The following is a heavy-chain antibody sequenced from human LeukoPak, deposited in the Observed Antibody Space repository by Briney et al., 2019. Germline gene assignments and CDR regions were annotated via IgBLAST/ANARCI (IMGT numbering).Heavy chain of an antibody. CDR2: IYYSGST. Sequence: SETLSLTCTVSGGSISSYYWSWIRQPPGKGLEWIGYIYYSGSTNYNPSLKSRVTISVDTSKNQFSLKLSSVTAADTAVYYCAKRRYSKTLDYWGQGTLVTVSS. V-gene: IGHV4-59*08. J-gene: IGHJ4*02. CDR1: GGSISSYY. CDR3: AKRRYSKTLDY. D-gene: IGHD4-11*01.